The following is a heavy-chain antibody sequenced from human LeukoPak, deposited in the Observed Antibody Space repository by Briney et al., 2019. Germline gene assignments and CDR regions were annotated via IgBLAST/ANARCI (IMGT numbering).Heavy chain of an antibody. D-gene: IGHD6-19*01. V-gene: IGHV4-34*01. CDR1: GGSFSGYY. CDR3: ARGSGWAHYYYYYMDV. Sequence: PSETLSLTCAVYGGSFSGYYWSWIRQPPGKGLEWIGEINHSGSTNYNPSLKSRVTISVDTSKNQFSLKLSSVTAADSAVYYCARGSGWAHYYYYYMDVWGKGTTVTVSS. J-gene: IGHJ6*03. CDR2: INHSGST.